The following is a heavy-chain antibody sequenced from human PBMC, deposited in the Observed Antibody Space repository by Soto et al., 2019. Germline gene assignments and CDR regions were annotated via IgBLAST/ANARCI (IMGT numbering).Heavy chain of an antibody. CDR1: GGSISISSGNYY. J-gene: IGHJ6*02. Sequence: SETLSLTCTVSGGSISISSGNYYWNWIRQVPGKGLEWIGYIFNGGRTSYSPSLQSRVTISADTSKNQFSLSLTSVTAADTAIYFCARDRGFGMDVWGQGTTVTVSS. CDR2: IFNGGRT. CDR3: ARDRGFGMDV. V-gene: IGHV4-31*03.